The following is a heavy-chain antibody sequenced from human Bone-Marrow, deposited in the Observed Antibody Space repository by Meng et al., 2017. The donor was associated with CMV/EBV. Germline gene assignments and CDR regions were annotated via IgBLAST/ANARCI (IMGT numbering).Heavy chain of an antibody. D-gene: IGHD6-6*01. V-gene: IGHV4-39*07. CDR3: ARGVPQARPIDY. CDR1: GGSISSYY. CDR2: IYYSGST. J-gene: IGHJ4*02. Sequence: SETLSLTCTVSGGSISSYYWGWIRQPPGKGLEWIGSIYYSGSTYYNPSLKSRVTISVDTSKNQFSLKLSSVTAADTAVYYCARGVPQARPIDYWGQGTLVTVSS.